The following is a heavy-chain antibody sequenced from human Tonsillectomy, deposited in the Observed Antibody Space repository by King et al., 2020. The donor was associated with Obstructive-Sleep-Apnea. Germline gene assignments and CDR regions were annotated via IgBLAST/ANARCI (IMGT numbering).Heavy chain of an antibody. CDR1: GFTFDAYA. V-gene: IGHV3-9*01. CDR3: AKDKDSSGWYADY. D-gene: IGHD6-19*01. J-gene: IGHJ4*02. Sequence: VQLVESGGGLVQPGRSLRLSCVASGFTFDAYAIHWVRQAPGKGLDWVSGISWNIGSIGYLDPVKGRFTIYRDKLNKSLYLQMNSLRVEDTALYYCAKDKDSSGWYADYWGQGTLVTVSS. CDR2: ISWNIGSI.